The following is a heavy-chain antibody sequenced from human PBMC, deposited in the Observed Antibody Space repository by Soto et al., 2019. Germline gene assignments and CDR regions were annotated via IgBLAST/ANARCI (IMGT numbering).Heavy chain of an antibody. CDR3: ARGSFWSGYLRSNWLDP. CDR2: IYFSGST. Sequence: SETLSLTCTVSGDSISSGGYYWSWIRQHPGKGLEWIGYIYFSGSTYYNPSLQSRVTISVDTSKNQFSLKLSSVTAADTAVYYCARGSFWSGYLRSNWLDPWGQGTLVTVSS. V-gene: IGHV4-31*03. J-gene: IGHJ5*02. D-gene: IGHD3-3*01. CDR1: GDSISSGGYY.